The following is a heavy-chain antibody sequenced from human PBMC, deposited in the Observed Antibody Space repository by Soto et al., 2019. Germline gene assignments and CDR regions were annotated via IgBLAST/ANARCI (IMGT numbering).Heavy chain of an antibody. V-gene: IGHV1-69*01. J-gene: IGHJ4*02. D-gene: IGHD3-22*01. CDR1: GGTFRSYG. CDR3: ARDYYDSSGYPGY. CDR2: IIPIFGTT. Sequence: QVQLVQSGAEVKKPGSSVKVSCEASGGTFRSYGITWVRQAPGQGLEWMGGIIPIFGTTNYAQQFQGRVTITADESTNIAYMELRSLRSEDTAVYYCARDYYDSSGYPGYWGQGTLVTVSS.